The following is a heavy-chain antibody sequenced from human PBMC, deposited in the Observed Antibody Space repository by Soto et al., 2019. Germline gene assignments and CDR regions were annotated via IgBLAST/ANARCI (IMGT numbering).Heavy chain of an antibody. Sequence: GGSLRLSCAASGFTFSSYGMHWVRQAPGKGLEWVAVISYDGSNKYYADSVKGRFTISRDNSKNTLYLQMNSLRAEDTAVYYCAKDRGSYYDFWSGISRGMDVWGQGTTVTVSS. J-gene: IGHJ6*02. V-gene: IGHV3-30*18. D-gene: IGHD3-3*01. CDR2: ISYDGSNK. CDR3: AKDRGSYYDFWSGISRGMDV. CDR1: GFTFSSYG.